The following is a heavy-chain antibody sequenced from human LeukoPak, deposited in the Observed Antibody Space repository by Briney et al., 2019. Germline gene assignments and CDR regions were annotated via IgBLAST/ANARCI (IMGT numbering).Heavy chain of an antibody. Sequence: PGGSLRLPHLGSRIWVSHYLMLEVDQAPGKGLEWVSYISSSGSTIYYTDSVKGRFTISRDHAKNSLYLQMNSLKAEDTAGYYRGHGCIIFCDGACYRRLGDCWGQGTLVTVSS. CDR3: GHGCIIFCDGACYRRLGDC. CDR2: ISSSGSTI. CDR1: RIWVSHYL. V-gene: IGHV3-48*03. J-gene: IGHJ4*02. D-gene: IGHD2-8*01.